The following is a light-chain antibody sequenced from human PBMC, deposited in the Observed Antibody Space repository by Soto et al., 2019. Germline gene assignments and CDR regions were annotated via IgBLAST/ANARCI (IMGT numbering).Light chain of an antibody. CDR1: QSVSNY. V-gene: IGKV3-11*01. J-gene: IGKJ3*01. CDR3: QQRSKWILT. CDR2: DAS. Sequence: EIVLTQSPSTLSLSPGERSTLSCRASQSVSNYLAWYQQKPGQAPRLLIYDASNRATGIPARFSGSGSGKELTITISSLEPEDFEVYYCQQRSKWILTFGPGRKVDIK.